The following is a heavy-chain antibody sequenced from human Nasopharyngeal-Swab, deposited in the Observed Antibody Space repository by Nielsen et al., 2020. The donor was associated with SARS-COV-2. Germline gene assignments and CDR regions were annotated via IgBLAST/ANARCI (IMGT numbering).Heavy chain of an antibody. CDR1: GYTFTGYY. Sequence: ASVKVSCKASGYTFTGYYMHWVRQAPGQRLEWMGIINPSGGSTSYAQKFQGRVTMTRDTSTSTVYMELSSLRSEDTAVYYCARGDTGEWLATNYYYYMDVWGKGTTVTVSS. J-gene: IGHJ6*03. D-gene: IGHD6-19*01. CDR3: ARGDTGEWLATNYYYYMDV. CDR2: INPSGGST. V-gene: IGHV1-46*01.